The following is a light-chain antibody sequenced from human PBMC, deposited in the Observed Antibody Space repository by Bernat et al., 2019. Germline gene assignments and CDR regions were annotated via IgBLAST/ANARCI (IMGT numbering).Light chain of an antibody. CDR3: SAWDSSLSGHV. CDR1: SNNVGNQG. V-gene: IGLV10-54*04. Sequence: QAGLTQPPSVSKGLRQTATFTCTGNSNNVGNQGAACLQQHQGHPPKLLSYRNNNWPSGISERFSASRSGNTASLTITGLQPEDGADYYCSAWDSSLSGHVFGSGTKVTVL. J-gene: IGLJ6*01. CDR2: RNN.